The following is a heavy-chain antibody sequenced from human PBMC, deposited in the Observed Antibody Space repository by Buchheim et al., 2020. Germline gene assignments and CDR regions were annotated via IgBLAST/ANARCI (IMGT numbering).Heavy chain of an antibody. J-gene: IGHJ6*02. Sequence: QVQLQQWGAGLLKPSETLSLTCAVYGGSFSGYYWSWIRQPPGKGLEWIGEINHSGSTNYNPSLKSRVTISVDTSKNHFSLKLSSVTAADTAVYYCARRVVRAVGGGFNVWGQGTT. CDR2: INHSGST. CDR1: GGSFSGYY. V-gene: IGHV4-34*01. CDR3: ARRVVRAVGGGFNV. D-gene: IGHD3-10*02.